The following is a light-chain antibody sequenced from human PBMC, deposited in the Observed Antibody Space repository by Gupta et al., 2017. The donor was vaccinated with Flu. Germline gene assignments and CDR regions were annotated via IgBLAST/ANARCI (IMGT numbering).Light chain of an antibody. CDR3: QQRDNTPLT. J-gene: IGKJ4*01. V-gene: IGKV1-39*01. Sequence: DIQMTQPPPHLSASVGDRVTITCRASQSISSFLNWYQQKPGKAPKLLIYDASSVQSGVPSRFSGSGSETDFTLTISRLQPEDFATYYCQQRDNTPLTFGGGTKVEI. CDR1: QSISSF. CDR2: DAS.